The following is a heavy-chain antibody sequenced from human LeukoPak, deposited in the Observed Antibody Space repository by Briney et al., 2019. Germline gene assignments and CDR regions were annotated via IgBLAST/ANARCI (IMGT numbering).Heavy chain of an antibody. CDR3: ARDPYCGGDCYPQSHYYYYYGMDV. CDR2: ISAYNGNT. J-gene: IGHJ6*02. Sequence: ASVKVSCKASGYTFTSYGISWVRQAPGQGLEWMGWISAYNGNTNYAQKLQGRVTMTTDTSTSTAYMELRSLRSDDTAVYYCARDPYCGGDCYPQSHYYYYYGMDVWGQGTTVTVSS. V-gene: IGHV1-18*01. CDR1: GYTFTSYG. D-gene: IGHD2-21*02.